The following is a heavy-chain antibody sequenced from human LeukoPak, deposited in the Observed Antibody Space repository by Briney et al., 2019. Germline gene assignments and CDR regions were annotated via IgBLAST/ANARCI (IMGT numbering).Heavy chain of an antibody. CDR2: INWSGSST. D-gene: IGHD1-1*01. J-gene: IGHJ4*02. V-gene: IGHV3-20*04. CDR3: ARVGAGTGD. Sequence: GGSLRLSCAASGFTFDDYAMHWVRQAPGKGLEWVSGINWSGSSTGYADSVKGRFTISRDNAKNSLYLQMNSLRAEDTALYYCARVGAGTGDWGQGTLVTVSS. CDR1: GFTFDDYA.